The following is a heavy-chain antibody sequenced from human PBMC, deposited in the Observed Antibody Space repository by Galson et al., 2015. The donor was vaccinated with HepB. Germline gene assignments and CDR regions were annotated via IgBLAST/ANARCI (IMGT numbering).Heavy chain of an antibody. CDR2: INHSGST. D-gene: IGHD1-1*01. CDR3: ARGRGRAGTRSRNWFDP. V-gene: IGHV4-34*01. CDR1: GGSFSGYY. Sequence: ETLSLTCAVYGGSFSGYYWSWIRQPPGKGLEWIGEINHSGSTNYNPSLKSRVTISVDTSKNQFSLKLSSVTAADTAVYYCARGRGRAGTRSRNWFDPWGQGTLVTVSS. J-gene: IGHJ5*02.